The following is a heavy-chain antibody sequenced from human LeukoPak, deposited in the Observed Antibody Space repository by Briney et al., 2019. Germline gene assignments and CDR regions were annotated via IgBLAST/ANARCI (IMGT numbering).Heavy chain of an antibody. Sequence: GASVKVSCKASGYTFTSYGISWVRQAPGQGLEWMGWVSAYNGNTNYAQKLQGRVTMTTDTSTSTAYMELRSLRSDDTAVYYCARGVRSAVADYYFDYWGQGTLVTVSS. CDR3: ARGVRSAVADYYFDY. V-gene: IGHV1-18*01. D-gene: IGHD6-19*01. CDR2: VSAYNGNT. J-gene: IGHJ4*02. CDR1: GYTFTSYG.